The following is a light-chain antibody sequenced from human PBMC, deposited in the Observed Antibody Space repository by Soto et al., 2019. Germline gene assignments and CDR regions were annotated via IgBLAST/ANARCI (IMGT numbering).Light chain of an antibody. V-gene: IGLV2-14*03. CDR2: DVT. Sequence: QSALTQPPSLSGSPGQSIPISSPGTTSTVGGYNYVSWYQHHPGKAPKLIIYDVTNRPSGVSNPFSGSKSGNTASLTISGLQPEDEADYYCSSYTTSNTRQIVFGTGTKLTVL. J-gene: IGLJ1*01. CDR1: TSTVGGYNY. CDR3: SSYTTSNTRQIV.